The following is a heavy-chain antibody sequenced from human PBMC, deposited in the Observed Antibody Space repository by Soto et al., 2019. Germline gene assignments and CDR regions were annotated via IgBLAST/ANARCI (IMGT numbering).Heavy chain of an antibody. D-gene: IGHD7-27*01. CDR2: IYHSGST. J-gene: IGHJ5*02. CDR3: ARVPGP. V-gene: IGHV4-30-2*01. Sequence: GSIVDLGDSWSWIRQPPEKGLEWIGYIYHSGSTYYNPSLKSRVTISVDRSKNQFSLKLSSVTAADTAVYYCARVPGPWGQGTLVTVSS. CDR1: GSIVDLGDS.